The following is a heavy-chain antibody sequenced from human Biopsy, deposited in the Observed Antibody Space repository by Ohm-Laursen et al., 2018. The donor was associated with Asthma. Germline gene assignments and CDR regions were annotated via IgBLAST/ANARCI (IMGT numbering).Heavy chain of an antibody. CDR3: ARVKDGYNFDY. Sequence: TLSLTRAVSGGSISSGGYSWSWIRQPPGKGLERIGYIYHSGSTYYNPSLKSRVTISVDRSKNQFSLKLSSVTAADTAVYYCARVKDGYNFDYWGQGTLVTVSS. CDR2: IYHSGST. V-gene: IGHV4-30-2*01. CDR1: GGSISSGGYS. D-gene: IGHD5-24*01. J-gene: IGHJ4*02.